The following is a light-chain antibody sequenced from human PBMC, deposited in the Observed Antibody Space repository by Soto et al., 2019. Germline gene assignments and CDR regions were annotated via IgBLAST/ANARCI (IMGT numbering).Light chain of an antibody. CDR3: QQFSSYPLT. CDR2: DAS. J-gene: IGKJ4*01. CDR1: QTVRNNY. V-gene: IGKV3-20*01. Sequence: EFVLKQSPGTLSLSPRERATLSCRASQTVRNNYLAWYQQKPGQAPRLLIYDASSRATGIPDRFSGGGSGTDFTLTISRMEPEDFAVYYCQQFSSYPLTFGGGTKVDI.